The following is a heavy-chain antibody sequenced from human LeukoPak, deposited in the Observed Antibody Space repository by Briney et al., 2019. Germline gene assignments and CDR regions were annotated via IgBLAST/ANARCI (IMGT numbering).Heavy chain of an antibody. CDR3: ARYCSGVSCYSGYDY. CDR2: ISTNGGGT. D-gene: IGHD2-15*01. J-gene: IGHJ4*02. V-gene: IGHV3-64*01. CDR1: GFTFSTYA. Sequence: GGSLRLSCSASGFTFSTYAMHWVRQTPGKGLEYVSAISTNGGGTYYANSVKGRFTISRDNSKNTLYLQMGSLRAEDMAVYYCARYCSGVSCYSGYDYWGQGTLVTVSS.